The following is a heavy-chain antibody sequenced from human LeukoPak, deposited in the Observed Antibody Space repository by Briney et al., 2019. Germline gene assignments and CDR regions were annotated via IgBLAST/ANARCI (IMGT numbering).Heavy chain of an antibody. CDR2: TRYSGST. Sequence: PSETLSLTCNVSGGSISSNTYFWGWIRRPPGKGLEWIGSTRYSGSTYYNPSLKSRVTISVDTSNNQFSLHLTSLTAADTAVYYCATSDTVSTYNWFDPWGLGTLVTV. D-gene: IGHD5/OR15-5a*01. CDR1: GGSISSNTYF. CDR3: ATSDTVSTYNWFDP. J-gene: IGHJ5*02. V-gene: IGHV4-39*01.